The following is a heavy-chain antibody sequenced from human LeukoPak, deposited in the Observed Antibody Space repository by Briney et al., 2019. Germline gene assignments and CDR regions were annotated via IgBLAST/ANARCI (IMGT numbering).Heavy chain of an antibody. CDR3: ARGKYQLLSYWFDP. J-gene: IGHJ5*02. CDR2: IWYDGSNK. CDR1: GFTFSSYG. V-gene: IGHV3-33*01. D-gene: IGHD2-2*01. Sequence: PGGSLRLSCAASGFTFSSYGMHWVRQAPGKGLEWVAVIWYDGSNKYYADSVKGRFTISRDNSKNTLYLQTNSLRAEDTAVYYCARGKYQLLSYWFDPWGQGTLVTVSS.